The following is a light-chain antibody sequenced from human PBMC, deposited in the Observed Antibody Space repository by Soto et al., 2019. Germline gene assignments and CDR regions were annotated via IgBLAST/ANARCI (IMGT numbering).Light chain of an antibody. V-gene: IGKV1-5*03. Sequence: DIQMTQSPTTVSASVGDRVTITCRASQNINTWLAWYQQKPRKAPKLLILKASTLESGVPSRFSGSGSGTEFTLTISSLQPDDLGTYYCQQYNNYFWAFGQGTRVEIK. CDR2: KAS. CDR3: QQYNNYFWA. CDR1: QNINTW. J-gene: IGKJ1*01.